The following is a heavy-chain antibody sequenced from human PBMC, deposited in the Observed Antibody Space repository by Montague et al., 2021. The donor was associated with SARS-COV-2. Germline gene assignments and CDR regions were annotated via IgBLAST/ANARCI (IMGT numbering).Heavy chain of an antibody. D-gene: IGHD1-20*01. CDR3: ARRVTGTTVHYYYYGMDV. Sequence: SETLSLTCTVSGGSISRSSYDWGWQRQAPGKGLEGIGSIYCSGSTYYNPSIKSRVTISVDTSKNQFSLKLSSATAADTAVYYCARRVTGTTVHYYYYGMDVWGQGTTVTVSS. V-gene: IGHV4-39*01. CDR1: GGSISRSSYD. J-gene: IGHJ6*02. CDR2: IYCSGST.